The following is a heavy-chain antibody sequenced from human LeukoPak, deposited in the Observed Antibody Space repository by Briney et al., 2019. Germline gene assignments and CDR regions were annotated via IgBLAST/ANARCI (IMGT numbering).Heavy chain of an antibody. CDR1: GGTFSSYA. V-gene: IGHV1-69*04. D-gene: IGHD3-22*01. Sequence: SVTVSCKASGGTFSSYAISWVRQAPGQGLEWMGRIIPILGIANYAQKFQGRVTITADKSTSTAYMELSSLRSEDTAVYYCARDSGDSSGKGGWFDPWGQGTLVTVSS. CDR3: ARDSGDSSGKGGWFDP. J-gene: IGHJ5*02. CDR2: IIPILGIA.